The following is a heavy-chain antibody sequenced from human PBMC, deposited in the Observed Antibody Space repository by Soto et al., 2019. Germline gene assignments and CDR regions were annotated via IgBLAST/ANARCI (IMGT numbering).Heavy chain of an antibody. CDR3: AKMSSENYYDPVFS. Sequence: QVQLVESGGGLVQTSGSLRLACVASGFTFSDYYMSWVRQAPGKGLEWVSYISSSCNTIYYADSVKCRFTISRDNAKNSVYLQMNSLRAEDTALYFCAKMSSENYYDPVFSWGQGTLVTVSS. CDR1: GFTFSDYY. J-gene: IGHJ4*02. V-gene: IGHV3-11*01. CDR2: ISSSCNTI. D-gene: IGHD3-22*01.